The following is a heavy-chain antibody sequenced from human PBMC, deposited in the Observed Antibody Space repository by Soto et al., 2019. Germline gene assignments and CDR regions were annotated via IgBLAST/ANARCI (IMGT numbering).Heavy chain of an antibody. Sequence: EVQLVESGGGLVKPGGSLRLSCAASGFTFSNAWMSWVRQAPGKGLEWVGRIKSKTDGGTTDYAAPVKGRFTISRDDSKNTLYLQMNSLKTEDTALYYCTTDPPPMEQLVEEGDYWGQGTLVTVSS. CDR3: TTDPPPMEQLVEEGDY. CDR1: GFTFSNAW. D-gene: IGHD6-6*01. V-gene: IGHV3-15*01. CDR2: IKSKTDGGTT. J-gene: IGHJ4*02.